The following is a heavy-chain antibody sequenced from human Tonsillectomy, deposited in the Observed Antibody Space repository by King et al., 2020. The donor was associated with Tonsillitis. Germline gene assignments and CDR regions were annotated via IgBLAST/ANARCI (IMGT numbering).Heavy chain of an antibody. J-gene: IGHJ4*02. D-gene: IGHD3-10*01. V-gene: IGHV3-23*04. CDR3: AKRAGSGGRYYFAY. CDR1: GFTFSNQA. CDR2: IIASYNYT. Sequence: VQLVESGGGLVQPGGSLRLSCAASGFTFSNQAMTWVRQAPGKGLEWVAVIIASYNYTYYPDSVKGRFAISRDNSKNTVYLQMTTLRADDTAVYYCAKRAGSGGRYYFAYWGKLTLVTVTS.